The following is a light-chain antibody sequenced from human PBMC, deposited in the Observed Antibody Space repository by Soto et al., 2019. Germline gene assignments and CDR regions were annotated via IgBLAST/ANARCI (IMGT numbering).Light chain of an antibody. CDR1: SPNIGAGYD. CDR2: GNS. Sequence: QSVLTQPPSVSGAPGQWVTISCTGSSPNIGAGYDVHWYQQLPGTAPKPLIYGNSNRPSGVPDRFSGSKSGTSASLAITGLKPEDEADYYCQSYDSSLGGPVVFGGGTKLTVL. CDR3: QSYDSSLGGPVV. V-gene: IGLV1-40*01. J-gene: IGLJ2*01.